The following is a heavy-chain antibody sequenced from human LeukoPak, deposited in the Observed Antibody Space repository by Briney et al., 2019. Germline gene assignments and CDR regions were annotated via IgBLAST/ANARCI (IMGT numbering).Heavy chain of an antibody. D-gene: IGHD4-23*01. CDR1: GYTFTGYY. CDR2: INPNSGGA. Sequence: ASVKVSCKASGYTFTGYYMHWVRQAPGQGLEWMGRINPNSGGANYAQKFQGRVTITADESTSTAYMELSSLRSEDTAVYYCARDMDLNGGPGYWGQGTLVTVSS. J-gene: IGHJ4*02. CDR3: ARDMDLNGGPGY. V-gene: IGHV1-2*06.